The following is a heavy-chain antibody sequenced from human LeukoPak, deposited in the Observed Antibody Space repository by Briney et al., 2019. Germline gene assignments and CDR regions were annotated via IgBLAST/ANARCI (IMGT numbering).Heavy chain of an antibody. Sequence: PGRSLGLLCGSWVYIHGSYAMRWVAQDWGKGREGVTAISGNGYDRACADSGKGRCNISRDTSKNTVYLQIESLKAEDTAIYYCARDYPGDWIPWEDYFDHWGQGTLVTVSS. V-gene: IGHV3-23*01. CDR1: VYIHGSYA. D-gene: IGHD1-1*01. J-gene: IGHJ4*02. CDR3: ARDYPGDWIPWEDYFDH. CDR2: ISGNGYDR.